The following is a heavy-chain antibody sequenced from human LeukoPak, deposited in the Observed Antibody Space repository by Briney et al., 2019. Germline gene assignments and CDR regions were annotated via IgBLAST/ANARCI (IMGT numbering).Heavy chain of an antibody. Sequence: GGSLRLSCAASGFTFSSYAMHWVRQAPGKGLEWVAVISYDGSNKYYADSVKGRFTISRDNSKNTLYLQMNSLRAEDTAVYYCASPYSSGWYEAYYFDYWGQGTLVTVSS. D-gene: IGHD6-19*01. J-gene: IGHJ4*02. CDR1: GFTFSSYA. V-gene: IGHV3-30-3*02. CDR3: ASPYSSGWYEAYYFDY. CDR2: ISYDGSNK.